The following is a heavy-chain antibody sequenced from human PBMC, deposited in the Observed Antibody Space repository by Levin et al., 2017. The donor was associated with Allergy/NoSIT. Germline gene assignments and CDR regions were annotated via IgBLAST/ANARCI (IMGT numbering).Heavy chain of an antibody. D-gene: IGHD3-22*01. CDR1: VFTFSNYA. Sequence: SGGSLRLSCAASVFTFSNYAMSWVRQAPGKGLEWVSAISDSGGSTYYADSVKGRFTISRDNAKNTLYLQMNSLRAEDTAIYYCVKEWGRGSGSSPNFDYWGQGTLVTVSS. CDR3: VKEWGRGSGSSPNFDY. V-gene: IGHV3-23*01. J-gene: IGHJ4*02. CDR2: ISDSGGST.